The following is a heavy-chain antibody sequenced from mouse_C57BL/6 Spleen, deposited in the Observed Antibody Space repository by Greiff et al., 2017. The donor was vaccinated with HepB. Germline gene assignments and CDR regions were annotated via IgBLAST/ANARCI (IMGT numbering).Heavy chain of an antibody. J-gene: IGHJ1*03. CDR1: GYSITSGYY. CDR3: AREGGYYGSSHWYFDV. D-gene: IGHD1-1*01. V-gene: IGHV3-6*01. CDR2: ISYDGSN. Sequence: DVQLQESGPGLVKPSQSLSLTCSVTGYSITSGYYWNWIRQFPGNKLEWMGYISYDGSNNYNPSLKNRISITRDTSKNQFFLKLNSVTTEDTATYYCAREGGYYGSSHWYFDVWGTGTTVTVSS.